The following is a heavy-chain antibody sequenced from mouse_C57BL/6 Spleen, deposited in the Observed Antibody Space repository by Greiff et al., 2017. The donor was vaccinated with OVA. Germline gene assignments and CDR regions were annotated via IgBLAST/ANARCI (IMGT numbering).Heavy chain of an antibody. CDR1: GFTFSDYY. J-gene: IGHJ1*03. V-gene: IGHV5-12*01. Sequence: EVQLMASGGGLVQPGGSLKLSCAASGFTFSDYYMYWVRQTPEMRLEWVAYISNGGGSTYYPDTVKGRFTLSRDNAKNTLYLQRRRLKSEDTAMYYCARGDYGSSYLSWYFDVWGTGTTVTVSS. D-gene: IGHD1-1*01. CDR3: ARGDYGSSYLSWYFDV. CDR2: ISNGGGST.